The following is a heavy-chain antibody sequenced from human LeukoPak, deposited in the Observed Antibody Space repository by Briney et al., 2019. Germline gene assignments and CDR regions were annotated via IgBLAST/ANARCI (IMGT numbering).Heavy chain of an antibody. J-gene: IGHJ4*02. CDR3: AKDPYYDFWSAPPPDY. CDR1: RFTFTNYA. CDR2: ISGSGGTT. D-gene: IGHD3-3*01. Sequence: GGSLRLSCAASRFTFTNYAMSWVRQAPGKGLEWVSVISGSGGTTYYADSVKGRFTISRDNSKSTLYLQMNSLRAEDTALYYCAKDPYYDFWSAPPPDYWGQGTLVTVSS. V-gene: IGHV3-23*01.